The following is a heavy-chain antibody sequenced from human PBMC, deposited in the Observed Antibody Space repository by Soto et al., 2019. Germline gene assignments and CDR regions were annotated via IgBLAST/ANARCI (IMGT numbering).Heavy chain of an antibody. CDR2: IYWDDDK. Sequence: QITLKESGPTLVKPTQTLTLTCTFSGFSLSTSEVGVGWIRQPPGKALEWLALIYWDDDKRHSPSLKSRLTITNDTSKNQVVLTMTNMDPVDTATYYCAHRRITMVRGEYFDYWGQGTLVTVFS. V-gene: IGHV2-5*02. D-gene: IGHD3-10*01. CDR3: AHRRITMVRGEYFDY. J-gene: IGHJ4*02. CDR1: GFSLSTSEVG.